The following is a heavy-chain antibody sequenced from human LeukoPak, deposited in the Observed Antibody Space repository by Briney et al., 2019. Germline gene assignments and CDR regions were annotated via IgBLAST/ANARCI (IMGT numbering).Heavy chain of an antibody. CDR2: INHNGNVN. D-gene: IGHD3-16*01. V-gene: IGHV3-7*03. J-gene: IGHJ6*02. CDR3: ARGGGLDV. Sequence: PGGSLRLSCAAPGFTFSSYWMNWARQAPGQGLEWVASINHNGNVNYYVDSVKGRFTISRDNAKKSLYLQMSNLRAEDTAVYFCARGGGLDVWGQGATVTVSS. CDR1: GFTFSSYW.